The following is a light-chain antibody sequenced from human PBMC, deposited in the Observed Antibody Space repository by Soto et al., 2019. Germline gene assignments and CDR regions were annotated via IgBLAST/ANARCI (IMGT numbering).Light chain of an antibody. CDR3: EQYNSYPWT. V-gene: IGKV1-5*03. CDR1: QSISSS. Sequence: DIQMTQSPSTLSASVGDRVTITCRASQSISSSLAWSQQKPGKAPKLLIYKASSLESGVPSRFSGSGSGTEFTLTISCLQPDDFATYYCEQYNSYPWTFGQGTKVEIK. J-gene: IGKJ1*01. CDR2: KAS.